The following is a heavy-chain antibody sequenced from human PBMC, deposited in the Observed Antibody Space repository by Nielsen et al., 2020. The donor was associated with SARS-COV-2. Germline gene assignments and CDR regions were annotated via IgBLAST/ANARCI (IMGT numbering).Heavy chain of an antibody. D-gene: IGHD2-2*01. CDR2: ISWDGGST. Sequence: GSLRLSCAASGFTFDDYTMHWVRQAPGKGLKWVSLISWDGGSTYYADSVKGRFTISRDNSKNSLYLQMNSLRTEDTALYYCAKDGCSSTSCYAVDYWGQGTLVTVSS. V-gene: IGHV3-43*01. CDR3: AKDGCSSTSCYAVDY. CDR1: GFTFDDYT. J-gene: IGHJ4*02.